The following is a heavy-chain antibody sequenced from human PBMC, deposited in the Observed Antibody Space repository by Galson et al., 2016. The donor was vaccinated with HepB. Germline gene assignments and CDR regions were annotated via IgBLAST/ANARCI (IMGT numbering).Heavy chain of an antibody. J-gene: IGHJ3*02. D-gene: IGHD1-26*01. CDR1: GFTCSTYA. CDR3: VRDMYGSYFAFDI. Sequence: SLRLSCAASGFTCSTYAMTWVRQAPGKGLEWVSTISGSGGNTLYADSVKGRFTISRDNAKNTLYLQINSLRAEDTTVYFCVRDMYGSYFAFDIWGQGTMVTFSS. CDR2: ISGSGGNT. V-gene: IGHV3-23*01.